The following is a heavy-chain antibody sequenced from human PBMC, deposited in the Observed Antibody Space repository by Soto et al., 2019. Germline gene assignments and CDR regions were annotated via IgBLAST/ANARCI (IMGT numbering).Heavy chain of an antibody. CDR3: ARQPTTGDTDLWFDP. V-gene: IGHV4-39*01. J-gene: IGHJ5*02. CDR2: IYYSGST. D-gene: IGHD2-21*01. CDR1: GGSISTSRSY. Sequence: QLQLLESGPGLVKASETLSLTCNVSGGSISTSRSYWAWIRQPPGKGLEWLANIYYSGSTYYNPSLASRVTVSVDTSKNEFSLKLRSVTAAYTAVYYCARQPTTGDTDLWFDPWGQGTLVTVSS.